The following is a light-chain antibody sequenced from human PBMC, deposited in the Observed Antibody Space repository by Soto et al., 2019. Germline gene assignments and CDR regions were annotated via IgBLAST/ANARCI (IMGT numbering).Light chain of an antibody. Sequence: IVLTQSPATLSVSPGERATLSCRASQNVRYNLAWYQQKPGQAPRLLIYGASTRASDIPPRFSGGGSGTEFTLTINSLQSEDFAVYYCHQYNTWFTFGQGIKLEIK. CDR2: GAS. CDR1: QNVRYN. J-gene: IGKJ2*01. V-gene: IGKV3-15*01. CDR3: HQYNTWFT.